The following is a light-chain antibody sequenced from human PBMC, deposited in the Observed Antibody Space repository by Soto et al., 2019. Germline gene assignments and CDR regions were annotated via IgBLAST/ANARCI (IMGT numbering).Light chain of an antibody. Sequence: DIQMTQSPSSLSASVGDRVTITCRASQSISSYLNWYQHKPGKAPNLLMYGASSLQSGVPSRFSGSGSGTDFSLTISSLQPEDFATYYCQQSYSSPTITFDQGTRLEIK. V-gene: IGKV1-39*01. CDR1: QSISSY. J-gene: IGKJ5*01. CDR3: QQSYSSPTIT. CDR2: GAS.